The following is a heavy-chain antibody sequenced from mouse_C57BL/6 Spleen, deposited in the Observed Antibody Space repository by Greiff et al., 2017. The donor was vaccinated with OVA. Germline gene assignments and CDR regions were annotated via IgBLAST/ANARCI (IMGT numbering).Heavy chain of an antibody. Sequence: EVQRVESGPELVKPGASVKMSCKASGYTFTDYNMHWVKQSHGKSLEWIGYINPNNGGTSYNQKFKGKATLTVNKSSSTAYMELRSLTSEDAAVYYCARITTGAMDYWGQGTSVTVSS. V-gene: IGHV1-22*01. J-gene: IGHJ4*01. D-gene: IGHD1-1*01. CDR2: INPNNGGT. CDR3: ARITTGAMDY. CDR1: GYTFTDYN.